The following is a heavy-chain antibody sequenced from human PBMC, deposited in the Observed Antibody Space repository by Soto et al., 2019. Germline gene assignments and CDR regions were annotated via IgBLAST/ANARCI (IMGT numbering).Heavy chain of an antibody. CDR1: GYTFTSYD. CDR3: ARGFRISSSWLDY. CDR2: MNPNSGNT. V-gene: IGHV1-8*01. Sequence: QVQLVQSGAEVKKPGASVKVSCKASGYTFTSYDINWVRQATGQGLEWMGWMNPNSGNTGYAQKFRARATXTXNXXISTAYRELCSLRSEDTAVYYCARGFRISSSWLDYWGQGTLVTVSS. J-gene: IGHJ4*02. D-gene: IGHD6-13*01.